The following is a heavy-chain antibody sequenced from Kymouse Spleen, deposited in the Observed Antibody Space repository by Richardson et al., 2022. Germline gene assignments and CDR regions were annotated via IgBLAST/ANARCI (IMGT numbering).Heavy chain of an antibody. Sequence: EVQLVESGGGLIQPGGSLRLSCAASGFTVSSNYMSWVRQAPGKGLEWVSVIYSGGSTYYADSVKGRFTISRDNSKNTLYLQMNSLRAEDTAVYYCAASRAGYLDAFDIWGQGTMVTVSS. CDR3: AASRAGYLDAFDI. CDR2: IYSGGST. J-gene: IGHJ3*02. V-gene: IGHV3-53*01. D-gene: IGHD5-18,IGHD3-9*01,IGHD5-18*01. CDR1: GFTVSSNY.